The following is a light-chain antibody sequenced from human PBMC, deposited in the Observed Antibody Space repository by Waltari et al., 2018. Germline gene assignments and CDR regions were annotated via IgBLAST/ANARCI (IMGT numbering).Light chain of an antibody. CDR2: WAS. Sequence: DIVMTQSPDSLAVSLGERATINCKSSQSVLYSPNNKNYLSWYQQKPGQPPKLLIYWASTRESGVPDRFSASGSGTDFTLTISSLQAEDVAVYYCQQYYSAPLTFGPGTKVGIK. J-gene: IGKJ3*01. CDR1: QSVLYSPNNKNY. V-gene: IGKV4-1*01. CDR3: QQYYSAPLT.